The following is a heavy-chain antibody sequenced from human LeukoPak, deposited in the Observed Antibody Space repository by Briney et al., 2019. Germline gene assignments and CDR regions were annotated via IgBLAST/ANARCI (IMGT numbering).Heavy chain of an antibody. CDR3: ARTSIAARRADFDY. CDR1: GGSISSYY. CDR2: IYTSGST. J-gene: IGHJ4*02. D-gene: IGHD6-6*01. V-gene: IGHV4-4*07. Sequence: PSETLSLTCTVSGGSISSYYWSWIRQPAGKGLEWIGRIYTSGSTNYNPSLKSRVTMSVDTSKNQFSLKLSSVTAADTAVYYCARTSIAARRADFDYWGQGTLVTVSS.